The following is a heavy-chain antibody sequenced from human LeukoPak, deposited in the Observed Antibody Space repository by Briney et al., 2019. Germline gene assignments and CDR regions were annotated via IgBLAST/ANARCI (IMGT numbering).Heavy chain of an antibody. CDR2: ITGTGDYT. CDR1: GFTFDDYG. D-gene: IGHD3-10*01. J-gene: IGHJ4*02. V-gene: IGHV3-23*01. CDR3: AKVLRGVIVYDY. Sequence: GGSLRLSCAASGFTFDDYGMSWVRQAPGKGLEWVSTITGTGDYTEYADSVKGRFTISRDNSKNTLFLQMSSLRADDTAFYYCAKVLRGVIVYDYWGQGTLVTVSS.